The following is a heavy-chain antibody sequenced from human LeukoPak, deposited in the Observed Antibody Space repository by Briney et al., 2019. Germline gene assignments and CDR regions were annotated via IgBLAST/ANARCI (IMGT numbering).Heavy chain of an antibody. Sequence: PGGSLRLSCAASGLTFSNFAMSWVRQAPGKGLECVSLISGNGGATYYADSVKGRFTISRDNSKSTLYLQMNSLRADDTAVYYCAKGSGSPYYFDYWGQGTLSPSPQ. CDR2: ISGNGGAT. D-gene: IGHD3-10*01. CDR3: AKGSGSPYYFDY. CDR1: GLTFSNFA. V-gene: IGHV3-23*01. J-gene: IGHJ4*02.